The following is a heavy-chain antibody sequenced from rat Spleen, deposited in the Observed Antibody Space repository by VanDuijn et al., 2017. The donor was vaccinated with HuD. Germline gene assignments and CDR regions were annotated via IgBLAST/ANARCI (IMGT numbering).Heavy chain of an antibody. CDR1: GFSPTSYN. Sequence: QVQLKESGPGLVQPSQTLSLTCTVAGFSPTSYNVHWVRQPPGKGLEWMGVIWNTGGTRYNSALKSRLSISRDTSKSQVFLKMNSLQTEDTATYYCARDMDHGYTSVFDYWGQGVMVTVSS. J-gene: IGHJ2*01. CDR2: IWNTGGT. D-gene: IGHD1-4*01. V-gene: IGHV2-41*01. CDR3: ARDMDHGYTSVFDY.